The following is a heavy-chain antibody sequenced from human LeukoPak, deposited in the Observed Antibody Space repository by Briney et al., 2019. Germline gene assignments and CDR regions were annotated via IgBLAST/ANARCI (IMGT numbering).Heavy chain of an antibody. CDR2: INPNSGGT. CDR1: VYTFTGSY. J-gene: IGHJ4*02. Sequence: GASVTVSCKASVYTFTGSYMHWVRQAPGQGLEWMGWINPNSGGTKYALKFQGRVTMIRDTSINTAYMELSRLRSDDTAVYYCARGDGSSWTNFDFWGQGTLVTVSS. V-gene: IGHV1-2*02. D-gene: IGHD6-13*01. CDR3: ARGDGSSWTNFDF.